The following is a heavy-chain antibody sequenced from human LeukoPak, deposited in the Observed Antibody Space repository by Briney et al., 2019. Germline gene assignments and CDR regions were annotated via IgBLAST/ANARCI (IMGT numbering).Heavy chain of an antibody. D-gene: IGHD3-22*01. J-gene: IGHJ5*02. V-gene: IGHV4-34*01. CDR3: ARRLNYYDVPFDP. Sequence: EPSETLSLTCTVSGGSISSYYWSWIRQPPGKGLEWIGEINHSGSTNYNPSLKSRVTISVDTSKNQFSLKLSSVTAADTAVYYCARRLNYYDVPFDPWGQGTLVTVSS. CDR1: GGSISSYY. CDR2: INHSGST.